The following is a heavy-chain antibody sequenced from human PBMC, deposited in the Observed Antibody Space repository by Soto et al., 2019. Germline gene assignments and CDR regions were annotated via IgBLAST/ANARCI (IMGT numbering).Heavy chain of an antibody. V-gene: IGHV3-30*02. J-gene: IGHJ3*02. CDR1: GFTFSTYG. D-gene: IGHD1-26*01. CDR2: MGNDGITT. Sequence: GGSLRLSCAASGFTFSTYGMHWVRQAPGKGLEWVAVMGNDGITTFYADSVKGRFTISRDNSKNTLFRQMNSLRADDTAVYYCAKEFQWELHAFDIWGQGTMVTVSS. CDR3: AKEFQWELHAFDI.